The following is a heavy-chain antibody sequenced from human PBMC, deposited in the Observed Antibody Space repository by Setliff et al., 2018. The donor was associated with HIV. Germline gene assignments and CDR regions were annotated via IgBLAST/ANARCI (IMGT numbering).Heavy chain of an antibody. Sequence: SETLSLTCTVSGGSINSGHYYWSWIRQHPGKGLEWIGYIYYSGSTDYNPSLKSRVTISVDPSKNQFSLKMNSVTAADTAVYYCARASYSYDSTGYLYWGQGTLVTGS. D-gene: IGHD3-22*01. V-gene: IGHV4-31*03. J-gene: IGHJ4*02. CDR3: ARASYSYDSTGYLY. CDR2: IYYSGST. CDR1: GGSINSGHYY.